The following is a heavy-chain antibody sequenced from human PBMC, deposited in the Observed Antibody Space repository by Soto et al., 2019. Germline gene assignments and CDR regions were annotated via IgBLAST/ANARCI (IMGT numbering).Heavy chain of an antibody. J-gene: IGHJ4*02. CDR2: ISSSSSTI. V-gene: IGHV3-11*01. CDR3: ARGVYYYDSSGYLGY. D-gene: IGHD3-22*01. CDR1: GFTFSDYY. Sequence: GGSLRLSCAASGFTFSDYYMSWIRQAPGKGLEWVSYISSSSSTIYYADSVKGRFTISRDNAKNSLYLQMNSLRAEDTAVYYCARGVYYYDSSGYLGYWGQGTLVTVSS.